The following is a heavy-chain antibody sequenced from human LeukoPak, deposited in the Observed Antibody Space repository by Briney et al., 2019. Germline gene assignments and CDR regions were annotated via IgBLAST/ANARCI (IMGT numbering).Heavy chain of an antibody. D-gene: IGHD3-10*01. CDR3: ARGGGFGELPAHFDF. Sequence: SGTLSLTCTVSGGSIASGFYYCSWVRHSPGKCLEWVGYIFHSGSTFSNPSLKSRLTISVDASKNQFSLRLSSVTAADTAVYYCARGGGFGELPAHFDFWGPGTLVTVSS. CDR2: IFHSGST. J-gene: IGHJ4*02. CDR1: GGSIASGFYY. V-gene: IGHV4-30-4*01.